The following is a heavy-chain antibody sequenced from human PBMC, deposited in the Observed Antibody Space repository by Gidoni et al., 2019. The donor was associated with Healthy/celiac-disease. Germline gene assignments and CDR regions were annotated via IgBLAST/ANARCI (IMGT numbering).Heavy chain of an antibody. CDR3: ARHSDYYGSGSYTFFDY. V-gene: IGHV5-51*01. J-gene: IGHJ4*02. D-gene: IGHD3-10*01. Sequence: EVQLVQSGAEVKKPGESLKISCKGPGYSFTSYWIGWVRQMPGKGLEWMGIIYPGDSDTRYSPSFQGQVTISADKSISTAYLQWSSLKASDTAMYYCARHSDYYGSGSYTFFDYWGQGTLVTVSS. CDR2: IYPGDSDT. CDR1: GYSFTSYW.